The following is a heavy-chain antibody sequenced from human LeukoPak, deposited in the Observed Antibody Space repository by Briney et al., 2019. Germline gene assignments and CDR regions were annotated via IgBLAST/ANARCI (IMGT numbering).Heavy chain of an antibody. CDR2: IYYSGST. V-gene: IGHV4-59*01. CDR3: ARGPQPRMDV. Sequence: SETLSLTCTVSGGSISSYYWSWIRQPPGKGLEWIGYIYYSGSTNYNPSLKSRVTISVDTSKNQFSLKLSSVTAADTAVYYCARGPQPRMDVWGQGTTVTVS. J-gene: IGHJ6*02. CDR1: GGSISSYY.